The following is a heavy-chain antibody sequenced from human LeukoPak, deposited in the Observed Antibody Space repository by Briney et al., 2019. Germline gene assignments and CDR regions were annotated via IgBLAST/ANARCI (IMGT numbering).Heavy chain of an antibody. Sequence: GASVKVSCKAPGYTFTGYYMHWVRQAPGQGLEWMGWINPNSGGTNYAQKFQGRVTMTRDTSISTAYMELSRLRSDDTAVYYCARDDIAVAGPGDYWGQGTLVTVSS. CDR1: GYTFTGYY. J-gene: IGHJ4*02. V-gene: IGHV1-2*02. CDR3: ARDDIAVAGPGDY. D-gene: IGHD6-19*01. CDR2: INPNSGGT.